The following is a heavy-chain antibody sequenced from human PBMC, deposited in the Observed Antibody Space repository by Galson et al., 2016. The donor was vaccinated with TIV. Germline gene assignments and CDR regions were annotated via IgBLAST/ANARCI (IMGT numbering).Heavy chain of an antibody. CDR2: INPSGGNT. J-gene: IGHJ2*01. CDR3: ARDGLYCSGGSCYTDWYFDL. Sequence: SVKVSCKASGYTFTSYNMHWVRQAPGQGPEWMGIINPSGGNTEYAQKFQGRVTMTGDTSTSTVYMELNSLRSEDTAVYYCARDGLYCSGGSCYTDWYFDLWGRGTLVTVSS. CDR1: GYTFTSYN. V-gene: IGHV1-46*01. D-gene: IGHD2-15*01.